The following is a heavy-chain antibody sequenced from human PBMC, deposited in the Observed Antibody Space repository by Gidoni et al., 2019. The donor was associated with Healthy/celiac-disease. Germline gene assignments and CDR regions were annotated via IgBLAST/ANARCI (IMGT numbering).Heavy chain of an antibody. Sequence: EVHLVDSGGGLVQPGRSLRLSFPASAFTFVDYDMSWFRQAPGKGLEWVGFIRGKADGGTTEYAASVKGRFTISRDDSKSIAYLQMNSLKTEDTAVYYCTRETTVTTPWYYGMDVWGKGTTVTVSS. CDR1: AFTFVDYD. J-gene: IGHJ6*04. CDR2: IRGKADGGTT. CDR3: TRETTVTTPWYYGMDV. V-gene: IGHV3-49*03. D-gene: IGHD4-17*01.